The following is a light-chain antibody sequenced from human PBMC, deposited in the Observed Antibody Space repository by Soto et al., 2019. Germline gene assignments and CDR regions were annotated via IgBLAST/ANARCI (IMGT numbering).Light chain of an antibody. V-gene: IGLV2-14*01. Sequence: QSALTQPASVSGSPGQSITISCTGTSSDVGGYNYVSWYQQHPGKAPKLMIYEVSNRPSGVSTRVSGSKSGKTASLTISGLPAEDEADYYCSSYTSSRTYVFGTGTKLTVL. CDR1: SSDVGGYNY. CDR2: EVS. J-gene: IGLJ1*01. CDR3: SSYTSSRTYV.